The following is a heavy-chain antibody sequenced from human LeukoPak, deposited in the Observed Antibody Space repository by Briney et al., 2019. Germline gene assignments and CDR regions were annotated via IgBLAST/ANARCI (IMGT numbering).Heavy chain of an antibody. J-gene: IGHJ4*02. CDR3: ARGPRYCSSTSCYLPDY. CDR2: INHSGST. V-gene: IGHV4-34*01. D-gene: IGHD2-2*01. Sequence: SETLSLTCAVYGGSFSGYYWSWIRQPPGKGLEWIGEINHSGSTNYNPSLKSRVTISVDTSKNQFSLKLSSVTAADTALYYCARGPRYCSSTSCYLPDYWGQGTLVTVSS. CDR1: GGSFSGYY.